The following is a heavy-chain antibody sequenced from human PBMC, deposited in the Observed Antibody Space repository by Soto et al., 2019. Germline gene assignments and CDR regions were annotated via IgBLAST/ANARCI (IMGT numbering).Heavy chain of an antibody. CDR2: ISSSSSVI. D-gene: IGHD7-27*01. V-gene: IGHV3-48*01. CDR1: GFILSDCA. Sequence: EVQLVESGGGLVQPGGSLRLSCATSGFILSDCAMNWVRQAPGKGLEWVSYISSSSSVIDYADSVKGRFTVSRDNARNSLYLQMNSLRAEDTAVDYCTRDLSWGSNWYDYMDVWGKGTTVTVSS. CDR3: TRDLSWGSNWYDYMDV. J-gene: IGHJ6*03.